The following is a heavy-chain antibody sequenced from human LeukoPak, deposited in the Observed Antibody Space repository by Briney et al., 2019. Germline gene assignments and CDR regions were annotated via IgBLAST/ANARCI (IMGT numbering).Heavy chain of an antibody. V-gene: IGHV4-39*01. D-gene: IGHD3-9*01. CDR2: IYYSGST. Sequence: SETLSLTCTVSGGSISSSSYYWGWIRQPPGKGLEWIGSIYYSGSTYYNPSLKSRVTISVDTSKNQFSLKLSSVTAADTAVYYCARGVYDILTGYYGYYYYGMDVWGQGTTVTVSS. J-gene: IGHJ6*02. CDR3: ARGVYDILTGYYGYYYYGMDV. CDR1: GGSISSSSYY.